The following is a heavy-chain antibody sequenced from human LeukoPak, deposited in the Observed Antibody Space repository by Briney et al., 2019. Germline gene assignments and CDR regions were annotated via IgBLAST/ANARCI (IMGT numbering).Heavy chain of an antibody. CDR3: ARSVGAWNSKPSWFDP. Sequence: PSETLSLTCAVYGGSFSGYYWSWIRQPPGKGLEWIGEINHSGSTNYNPSLKSRVTISVDTSKSQFSLKLSSVTAADTAVYYCARSVGAWNSKPSWFDPWGQGTLVTVSS. CDR1: GGSFSGYY. CDR2: INHSGST. D-gene: IGHD1-7*01. J-gene: IGHJ5*02. V-gene: IGHV4-34*01.